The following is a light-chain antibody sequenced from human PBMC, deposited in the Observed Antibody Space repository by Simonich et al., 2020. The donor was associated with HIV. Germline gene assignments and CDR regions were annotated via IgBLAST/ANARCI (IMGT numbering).Light chain of an antibody. CDR2: WAS. CDR3: QQYYSTPPT. Sequence: DIVMTQSPDSLAVSLGERATINCKSSQSILYSSNNKHHLAWYQQKPGHPPRLLIYWASTRESGVPARFSGSGSGTDFTLTISSLQAEDVAIYYCQQYYSTPPTFGQGTKVEIK. CDR1: QSILYSSNNKHH. J-gene: IGKJ1*01. V-gene: IGKV4-1*01.